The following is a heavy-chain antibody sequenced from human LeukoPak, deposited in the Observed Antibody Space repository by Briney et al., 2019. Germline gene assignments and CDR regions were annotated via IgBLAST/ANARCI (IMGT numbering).Heavy chain of an antibody. V-gene: IGHV3-21*01. CDR1: GFTFSSYS. D-gene: IGHD2-2*01. J-gene: IGHJ4*02. CDR2: ISSSSSYI. CDR3: ARVSSYCSSTSCTGDY. Sequence: PGGSLRLSCAASGFTFSSYSLNWVRQAPGKGPEWVSSISSSSSYIYYADSVKGRFTISRDNAKNSLYLQMNSLRAEDTAVYYCARVSSYCSSTSCTGDYWGQGTLVTVSS.